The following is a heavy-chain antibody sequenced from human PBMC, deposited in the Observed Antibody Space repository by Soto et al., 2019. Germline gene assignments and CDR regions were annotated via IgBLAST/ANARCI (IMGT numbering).Heavy chain of an antibody. D-gene: IGHD2-15*01. CDR3: ARDSYCSGGSCYPKWFDP. CDR2: ISTSSSTI. J-gene: IGHJ5*02. V-gene: IGHV3-48*02. Sequence: GGSLRLSCAASGFTVSSNYMSWVRQAPGKGLEWVSFISTSSSTIYYADSVKGRFTISRDNAKNSLYLQMNSLRDEDTALYYCARDSYCSGGSCYPKWFDPWGQGTLVTVSS. CDR1: GFTVSSNY.